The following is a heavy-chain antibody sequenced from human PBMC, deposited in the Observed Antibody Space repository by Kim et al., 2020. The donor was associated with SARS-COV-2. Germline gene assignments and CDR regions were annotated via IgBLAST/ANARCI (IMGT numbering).Heavy chain of an antibody. J-gene: IGHJ4*02. CDR3: AKDLRYSSGWSAFDN. V-gene: IGHV3-9*01. D-gene: IGHD6-19*01. Sequence: AGSVRGRFTVSRDNAKNSLYLQMNSLRTEDTALYYCAKDLRYSSGWSAFDNWGQGTLVTVSS.